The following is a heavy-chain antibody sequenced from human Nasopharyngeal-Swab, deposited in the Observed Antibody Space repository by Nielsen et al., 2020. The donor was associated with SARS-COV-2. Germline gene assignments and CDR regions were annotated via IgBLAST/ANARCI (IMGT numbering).Heavy chain of an antibody. V-gene: IGHV3-43*01. CDR2: IGWSGGSI. J-gene: IGHJ4*02. D-gene: IGHD6-19*01. Sequence: GESLKISCAASGFSFGDYTMHWVRQAPGKGLGFVALIGWSGGSIFYADSVKGRFTISRDNSKNSLYLEMNSLTTEDTAFYYCAKDRGGSAWALDYWGQGTLVTVFS. CDR3: AKDRGGSAWALDY. CDR1: GFSFGDYT.